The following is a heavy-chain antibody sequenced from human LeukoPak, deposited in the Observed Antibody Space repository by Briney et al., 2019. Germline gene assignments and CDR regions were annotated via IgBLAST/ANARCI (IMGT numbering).Heavy chain of an antibody. Sequence: GRSLRLSCAASGFTFSSYGMRWVRQAPGKGLEWVAVISYDGSNKYYADSVKGRFTISRDNSKNTLYLQMNSLRAEDTAVYYCAKGSVRMATSPHLFDFWGQGTLVTVSS. CDR3: AKGSVRMATSPHLFDF. CDR1: GFTFSSYG. J-gene: IGHJ4*02. V-gene: IGHV3-30*18. D-gene: IGHD5-24*01. CDR2: ISYDGSNK.